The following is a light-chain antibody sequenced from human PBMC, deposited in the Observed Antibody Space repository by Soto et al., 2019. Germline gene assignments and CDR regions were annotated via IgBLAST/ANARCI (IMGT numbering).Light chain of an antibody. CDR2: AVS. Sequence: QSALTQPASVSGSPGQSITISCTGTSSDVGGYNHVSWYQHHPGKAPKLMIYAVSNRPSGVSNRFSGSMSGNTASLTISGVQAEGESEYFCGSYTCRNTVYVFRTGTKLTVL. J-gene: IGLJ1*01. CDR3: GSYTCRNTVYV. CDR1: SSDVGGYNH. V-gene: IGLV2-14*03.